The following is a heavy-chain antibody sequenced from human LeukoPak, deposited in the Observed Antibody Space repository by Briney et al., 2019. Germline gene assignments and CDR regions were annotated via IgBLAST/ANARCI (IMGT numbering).Heavy chain of an antibody. V-gene: IGHV3-9*01. J-gene: IGHJ4*02. D-gene: IGHD3-22*01. CDR2: ISWNSGSI. Sequence: PGGSLRLSCAASGFTFDDYAMHWVRQAPGKGLEWVSGISWNSGSIGYADSVKGRFTISRDNAKNSLYLQMNSLRAEDTALYYCAKDNYYDSSGYYTYWGQGTLVTVSS. CDR3: AKDNYYDSSGYYTY. CDR1: GFTFDDYA.